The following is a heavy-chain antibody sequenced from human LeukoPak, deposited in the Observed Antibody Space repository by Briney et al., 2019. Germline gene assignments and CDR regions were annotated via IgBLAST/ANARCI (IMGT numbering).Heavy chain of an antibody. J-gene: IGHJ6*03. D-gene: IGHD2-2*01. CDR3: ARDTYCSSTSCFPYYMDV. V-gene: IGHV1-69*05. Sequence: GASVKVSCKASGGTFSSYAISWVRQAPGQGLEWMGGIIPIFGTANYAQKLQDRVTMTTDTSTSIAYMELRSLRSDDTAVYYCARDTYCSSTSCFPYYMDVWGTGTTVTVSS. CDR2: IIPIFGTA. CDR1: GGTFSSYA.